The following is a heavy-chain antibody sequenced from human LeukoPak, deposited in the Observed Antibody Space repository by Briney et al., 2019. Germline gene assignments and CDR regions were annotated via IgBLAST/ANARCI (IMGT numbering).Heavy chain of an antibody. CDR2: MNPNSGNT. J-gene: IGHJ5*02. CDR1: GGTFSSYA. Sequence: ASVKVSCKASGGTFSSYAINWVRQATGQGLEWMGWMNPNSGNTGYAQRFQGRVTMTRNTSISTAYMELSSLRSEDTAVYYCARVPSGSNYVGWSDPGGQGTLVTV. V-gene: IGHV1-8*02. D-gene: IGHD1-26*01. CDR3: ARVPSGSNYVGWSDP.